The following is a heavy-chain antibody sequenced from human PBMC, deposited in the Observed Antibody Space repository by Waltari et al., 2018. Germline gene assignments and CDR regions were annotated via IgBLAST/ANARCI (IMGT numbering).Heavy chain of an antibody. CDR3: ARGYNWNYLYYYYMDV. J-gene: IGHJ6*03. CDR2: IYYSGST. V-gene: IGHV4-59*01. D-gene: IGHD1-7*01. Sequence: QVQLQESGPGLVKPSETLSLTCTVSGGSISSYYWSWIRQPPGKGLEWIGYIYYSGSTNYNPSLKSRVTISVDTSKNQFSLKLSSVTAADTAVYYCARGYNWNYLYYYYMDVWGKGTTVTISS. CDR1: GGSISSYY.